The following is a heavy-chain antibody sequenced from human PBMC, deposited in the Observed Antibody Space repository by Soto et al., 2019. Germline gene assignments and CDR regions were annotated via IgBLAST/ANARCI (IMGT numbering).Heavy chain of an antibody. CDR3: ARDSRQLTQGWFDP. D-gene: IGHD6-13*01. Sequence: QVQLQESGPGLLKPSQTLSLTCTVSGGSISSGGFYWSWIRQHPGNGLVWFGYIYYSGSTYYHPSLKSRVTISVATSKNQLSLKLSSVTAADTAGYYCARDSRQLTQGWFDPWGQGTLVTVSS. CDR2: IYYSGST. CDR1: GGSISSGGFY. V-gene: IGHV4-31*03. J-gene: IGHJ5*02.